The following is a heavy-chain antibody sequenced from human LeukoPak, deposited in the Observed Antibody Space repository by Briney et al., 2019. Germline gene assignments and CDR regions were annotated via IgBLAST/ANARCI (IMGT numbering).Heavy chain of an antibody. CDR2: ISAYNGNT. D-gene: IGHD5-18*01. CDR3: ARDLELWLDYYYYGMDV. Sequence: ASVKLSCKASGYTFTSYGISWVRQGPAQGLEWMGWISAYNGNTNYAQKLQGRVTMTTDTSTSTAYMELRSLRSDDTAVYYCARDLELWLDYYYYGMDVWGQGTTVTVSS. V-gene: IGHV1-18*01. CDR1: GYTFTSYG. J-gene: IGHJ6*02.